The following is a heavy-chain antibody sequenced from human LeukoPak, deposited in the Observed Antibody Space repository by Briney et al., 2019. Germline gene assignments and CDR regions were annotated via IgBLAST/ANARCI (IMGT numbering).Heavy chain of an antibody. CDR2: IYYSGST. Sequence: SETLSLTCTVLGGSISSSSYYGGWIRQPPGKGLEWIGSIYYSGSTYYNPSLKSRVTISVDTSKNQFSLKLSSVTAADTAVYYCATAPLGYCSGGSCPFDYWGQGTLVTVSS. CDR1: GGSISSSSYY. J-gene: IGHJ4*02. CDR3: ATAPLGYCSGGSCPFDY. V-gene: IGHV4-39*07. D-gene: IGHD2-15*01.